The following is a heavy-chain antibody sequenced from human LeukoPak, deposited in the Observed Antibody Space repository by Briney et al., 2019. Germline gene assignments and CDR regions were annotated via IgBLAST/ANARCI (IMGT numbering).Heavy chain of an antibody. CDR2: INPNSGGT. CDR1: GYTFTGYY. CDR3: ARGVYDSSGYYYGTPYY. J-gene: IGHJ4*02. Sequence: ASVKVSCKASGYTFTGYYMHWVRQAPGQGFEWMGWINPNSGGTNYAQKFQGRVTMTRDTSISTAYMELSRLRSDDTAVYYCARGVYDSSGYYYGTPYYWGQGTLVTVSS. V-gene: IGHV1-2*02. D-gene: IGHD3-22*01.